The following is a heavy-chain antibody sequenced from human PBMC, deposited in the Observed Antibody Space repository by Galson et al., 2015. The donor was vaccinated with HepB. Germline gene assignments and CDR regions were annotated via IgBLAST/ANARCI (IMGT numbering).Heavy chain of an antibody. V-gene: IGHV4-39*01. CDR1: GGSISSSSYY. CDR2: IYYSGST. D-gene: IGHD6-19*01. J-gene: IGHJ4*02. Sequence: ETLSLTCTVSGGSISSSSYYWGWIRQPPGKGLEWIGSIYYSGSTYYNPSLKSRVTISVDTSKNQFSLKLSSVTAADTAVYYCARHPYSSGPDYWGQGTLVTVSS. CDR3: ARHPYSSGPDY.